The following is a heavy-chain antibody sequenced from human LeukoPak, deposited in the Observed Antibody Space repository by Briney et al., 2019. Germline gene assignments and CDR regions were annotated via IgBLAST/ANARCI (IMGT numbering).Heavy chain of an antibody. Sequence: SETLSLTCTVSGGSISSGSYYWSWIRQPAGKGLEWIGRIYTSGSTNYNPSLKSRVTISVDTSKNQFSLKLSSVTAADTAVYYCARELSSGLADYWGQGTLVTVSS. CDR2: IYTSGST. J-gene: IGHJ4*02. CDR3: ARELSSGLADY. D-gene: IGHD3-16*02. CDR1: GGSISSGSYY. V-gene: IGHV4-61*02.